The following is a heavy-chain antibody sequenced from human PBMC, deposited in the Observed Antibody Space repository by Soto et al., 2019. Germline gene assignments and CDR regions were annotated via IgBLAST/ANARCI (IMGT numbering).Heavy chain of an antibody. V-gene: IGHV4-59*01. Sequence: PSETLSLTCTVSGGSISSYYWSWIRQPPGKGLEWIGYIYYSGSTNYNPSLKSRVTISVDTSKNQFSLKLSSVTAADTAVYYCARATGYYDSSGYLRYYVDYWGQGTLVTVSS. D-gene: IGHD3-22*01. J-gene: IGHJ4*02. CDR1: GGSISSYY. CDR2: IYYSGST. CDR3: ARATGYYDSSGYLRYYVDY.